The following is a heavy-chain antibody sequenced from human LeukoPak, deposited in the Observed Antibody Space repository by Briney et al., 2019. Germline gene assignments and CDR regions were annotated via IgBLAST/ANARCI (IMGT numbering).Heavy chain of an antibody. CDR2: INPNSGGT. J-gene: IGHJ6*02. CDR1: GYTFTGYY. V-gene: IGHV1-2*02. CDR3: ARDVVEANYYYYYYGMDV. Sequence: ASVKVSCKASGYTFTGYYMHWVRQAPGQGLEWMGWINPNSGGTNYAQKFQGRVTMTRDTSISTAYMELSRLRSDDTAVYYCARDVVEANYYYYYYGMDVWGQGTTVTVSS. D-gene: IGHD2-21*01.